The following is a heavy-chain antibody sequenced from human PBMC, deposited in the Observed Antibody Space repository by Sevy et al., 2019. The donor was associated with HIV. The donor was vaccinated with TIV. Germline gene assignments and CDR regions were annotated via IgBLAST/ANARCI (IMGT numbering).Heavy chain of an antibody. CDR3: XRGENXXXFFXX. Sequence: GGSLRLSCAAXGXTFNNYAMHWVRQAPGKGLEWVAVTSYDGSHKYYADSVKGRFTVSRDNSRNILSLEMSSLRRDDTAVXXXXRGENXXXFFXXXGQGTLVTVSS. J-gene: IGHJ1*01. V-gene: IGHV3-30*04. CDR2: TSYDGSHK. CDR1: GXTFNNYA. D-gene: IGHD1-26*01.